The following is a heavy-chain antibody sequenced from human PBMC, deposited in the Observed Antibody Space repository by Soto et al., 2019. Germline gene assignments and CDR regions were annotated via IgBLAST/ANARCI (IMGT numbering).Heavy chain of an antibody. CDR3: ARAGVDIVAPGWCDP. CDR2: IIPIFGTA. J-gene: IGHJ5*02. Sequence: QVQLVQSGAEVKKPGSSVKVSCKASGGTFSSYAISWVRQAPGQGLEWMGGIIPIFGTANYAQKFQGRVTITADEATSTAYMERSSRRSEDTAVYDGARAGVDIVAPGWCDPWGQGTLVTVSS. D-gene: IGHD5-12*01. CDR1: GGTFSSYA. V-gene: IGHV1-69*12.